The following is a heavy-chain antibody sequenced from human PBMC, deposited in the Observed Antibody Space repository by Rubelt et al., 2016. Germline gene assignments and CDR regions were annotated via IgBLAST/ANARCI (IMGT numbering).Heavy chain of an antibody. CDR1: VGTFSDYS. D-gene: IGHD7-27*01. CDR2: ITDAGDT. V-gene: IGHV4-34*01. CDR3: ARAWGTRSLSRGAIDI. J-gene: IGHJ3*02. Sequence: QLQLQESGPGLLKPSETLSLTCAVYVGTFSDYSWTWIRKLPGKGLEWIGEITDAGDTTYNPSLKSRVTMSVDTSKNQFSLKLTSVTDAETAVFYGARAWGTRSLSRGAIDIWGQGTTVTVSS.